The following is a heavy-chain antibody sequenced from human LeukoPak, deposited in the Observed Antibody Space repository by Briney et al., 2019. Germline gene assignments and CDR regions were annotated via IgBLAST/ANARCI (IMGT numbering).Heavy chain of an antibody. Sequence: GGSLRLSCAASGFTFSSYSMNWVRQAPGKGLEWVSSITRSGSHIYYADSVKGRFTISRDNAKNSMFLQMNSLRAEDTAVYYCARVPFYYDSSGYFPYFFDYWGQGTLVTVSS. V-gene: IGHV3-21*01. CDR2: ITRSGSHI. D-gene: IGHD3-22*01. CDR3: ARVPFYYDSSGYFPYFFDY. CDR1: GFTFSSYS. J-gene: IGHJ4*02.